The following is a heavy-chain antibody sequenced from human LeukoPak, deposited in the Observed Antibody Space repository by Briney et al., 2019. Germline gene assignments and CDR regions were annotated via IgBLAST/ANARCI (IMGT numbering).Heavy chain of an antibody. V-gene: IGHV3-23*01. J-gene: IGHJ4*02. CDR1: GFTLSSYE. CDR3: AKAYIVVVE. D-gene: IGHD2-15*01. Sequence: GGSLRLSCTASGFTLSSYEMTWIRQAPGKGLEWVSSIDYSGDTTYYADSVKGRFTISRDNSKSTLFLQLSSLRADDTAVYYCAKAYIVVVEWGQGTLVTVSS. CDR2: IDYSGDTT.